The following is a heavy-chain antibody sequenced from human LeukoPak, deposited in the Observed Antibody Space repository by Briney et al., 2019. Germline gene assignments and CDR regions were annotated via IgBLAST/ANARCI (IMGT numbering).Heavy chain of an antibody. CDR1: GYTFTSYG. D-gene: IGHD3-22*01. CDR3: ARVVANIVVVNGFYLDY. V-gene: IGHV1-18*03. Sequence: GASVKVSCKASGYTFTSYGISWVRQAPGQGLEWMGWISAYNGNTNYAQKLQGRVTMTTDTSTSTAYMELRSLRSDDMAVYYCARVVANIVVVNGFYLDYWGQGTLVTVSS. CDR2: ISAYNGNT. J-gene: IGHJ4*02.